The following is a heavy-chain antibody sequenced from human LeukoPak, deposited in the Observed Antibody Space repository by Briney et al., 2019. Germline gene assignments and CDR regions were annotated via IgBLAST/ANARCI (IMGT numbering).Heavy chain of an antibody. CDR1: GFTFSSYW. Sequence: GGSLRLSCAASGFTFSSYWMSWVRQAPGKGLEWVANLKQDGSEKYYVDSVKGRFTISRDNAKNSLFLQMNSLRAEDTAVYYCARLYGDYGYLGYYYYYGMDVWGQGTTVTVSS. CDR3: ARLYGDYGYLGYYYYYGMDV. J-gene: IGHJ6*02. V-gene: IGHV3-7*01. CDR2: LKQDGSEK. D-gene: IGHD4-17*01.